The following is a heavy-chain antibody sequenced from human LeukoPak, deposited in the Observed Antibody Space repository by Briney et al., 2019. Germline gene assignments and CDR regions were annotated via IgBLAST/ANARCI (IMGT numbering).Heavy chain of an antibody. J-gene: IGHJ4*02. D-gene: IGHD3-10*01. CDR3: ACQYGAGSCYTPVFDL. V-gene: IGHV4-59*01. Sequence: SETLSLTCTVTGGSIRSYYWYWIRQSPGKGLEWIGYIYYSGSINYNPSLKSRVTISVDTSKNQISLTLSSVTAADPAVYYYACQYGAGSCYTPVFDLWGQGTLVTVSS. CDR2: IYYSGSI. CDR1: GGSIRSYY.